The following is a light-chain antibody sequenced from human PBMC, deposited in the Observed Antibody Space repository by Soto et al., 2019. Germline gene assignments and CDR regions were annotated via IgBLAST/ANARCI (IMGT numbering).Light chain of an antibody. CDR2: DAS. V-gene: IGKV1-5*01. CDR3: QQYDTYSIT. CDR1: QSISRW. J-gene: IGKJ5*01. Sequence: DIQMTQSPSTLSASVGDRVTFTCRASQSISRWLAWYQQKPGKAPKLLIYDASTLDSGVPSRFSGSGSGTQLTLKISGMQYDYCETYYCQQYDTYSITFGQGKRLEIK.